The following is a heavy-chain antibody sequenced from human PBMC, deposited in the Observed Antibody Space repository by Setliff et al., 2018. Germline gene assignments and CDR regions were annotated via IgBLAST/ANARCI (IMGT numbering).Heavy chain of an antibody. CDR1: GGSITSGSYY. Sequence: TLSLTCAVSGGSITSGSYYWSWIRQPAGEGLEWIGRLHTSGTTVYNPSLKGRVTISVDTSKNQFSLRLRSVTAADTAVYFCARDNTMVGATDYWGLGTLVTVSS. D-gene: IGHD1-26*01. J-gene: IGHJ4*02. CDR3: ARDNTMVGATDY. CDR2: LHTSGTT. V-gene: IGHV4-61*02.